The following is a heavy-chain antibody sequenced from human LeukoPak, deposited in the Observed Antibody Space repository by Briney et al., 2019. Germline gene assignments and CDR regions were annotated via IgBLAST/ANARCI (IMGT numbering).Heavy chain of an antibody. D-gene: IGHD3-22*01. Sequence: GGSLRLSCAASGFTFSSYTMNWVRQAPGKGLERLSYIRITTGALYYADSVKGRFTISRDNAKNSLYLQMNNLRAEDTAVYYCVRGKLVYYYDNSGYFDSWGQGTLVTVSS. J-gene: IGHJ4*02. V-gene: IGHV3-48*01. CDR2: IRITTGAL. CDR3: VRGKLVYYYDNSGYFDS. CDR1: GFTFSSYT.